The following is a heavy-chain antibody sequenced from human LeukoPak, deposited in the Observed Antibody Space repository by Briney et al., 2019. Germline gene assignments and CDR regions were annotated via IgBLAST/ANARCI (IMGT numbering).Heavy chain of an antibody. CDR3: ARGKKSASYYDFWSGDGRYYFDY. CDR1: SGSVSSGSYY. D-gene: IGHD3-3*01. CDR2: ISYRGST. J-gene: IGHJ4*02. Sequence: SETLSLTCTVSSGSVSSGSYYWSWIRQPPGTGLEWIGYISYRGSTNYNPSLKSRVTISVDTSKNQFSLKLSSVTAADTAVYYCARGKKSASYYDFWSGDGRYYFDYWGQGTLVTVSS. V-gene: IGHV4-61*01.